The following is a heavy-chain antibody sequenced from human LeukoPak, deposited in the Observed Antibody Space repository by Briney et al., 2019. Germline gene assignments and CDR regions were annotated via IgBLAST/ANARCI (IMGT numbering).Heavy chain of an antibody. D-gene: IGHD3-3*01. CDR2: IYYSGST. CDR3: ARSPLYYDFWSGYPLMDV. J-gene: IGHJ6*04. CDR1: GGSISSSSCY. V-gene: IGHV4-39*01. Sequence: PSETLSLTCTVSGGSISSSSCYWGWIRQPPGKGLEWIGSIYYSGSTYYNPSLKSRVTISVDTSKNQFSLKLSSVTAADTAVYYCARSPLYYDFWSGYPLMDVWGKGTTVTVSS.